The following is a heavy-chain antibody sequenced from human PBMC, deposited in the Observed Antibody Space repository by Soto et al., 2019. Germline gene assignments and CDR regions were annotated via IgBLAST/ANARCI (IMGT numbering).Heavy chain of an antibody. D-gene: IGHD5-18*01. CDR3: ARAGYSYGYGMDV. CDR2: INHSGST. J-gene: IGHJ6*02. Sequence: GPGPGTTSETLSFTCAVYGGSFSGYYWSWIRQPPGKGLEWIGEINHSGSTNYNPSLKSRVTISVDTSKNQFSLKLSSVTAADTAVYYCARAGYSYGYGMDVWGQGTTVTVSS. V-gene: IGHV4-34*01. CDR1: GGSFSGYY.